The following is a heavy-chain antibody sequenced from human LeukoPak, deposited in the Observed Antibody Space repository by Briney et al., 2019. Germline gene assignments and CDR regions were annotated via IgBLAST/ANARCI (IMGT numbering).Heavy chain of an antibody. V-gene: IGHV3-21*04. Sequence: GGSLRLSCAASGFTFSGYSLTWVRQAPGKGLEWVSSISNTGSYTYYLDSVKGRFTISRDNAKNSTFLQMNSLRAEDTAVYYCAGAWSGSYPFDYWGQGTLVTVSS. CDR2: ISNTGSYT. D-gene: IGHD1-26*01. CDR3: AGAWSGSYPFDY. J-gene: IGHJ4*02. CDR1: GFTFSGYS.